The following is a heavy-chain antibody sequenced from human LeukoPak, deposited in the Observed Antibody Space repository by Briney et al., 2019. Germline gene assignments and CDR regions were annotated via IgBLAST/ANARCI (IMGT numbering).Heavy chain of an antibody. CDR3: ARPTQPYSSTLSFDC. J-gene: IGHJ4*02. V-gene: IGHV4-31*03. D-gene: IGHD6-13*01. CDR1: GGSISSGGYY. CDR2: IYYSGST. Sequence: ASETLSLTCTVSGGSISSGGYYWSWIRQHPGKGLEWIGYIYYSGSTYYNPSLKSRVTISVDTSKNQFSLKLSSVTAADTAVYYCARPTQPYSSTLSFDCWGQGTLVTVSS.